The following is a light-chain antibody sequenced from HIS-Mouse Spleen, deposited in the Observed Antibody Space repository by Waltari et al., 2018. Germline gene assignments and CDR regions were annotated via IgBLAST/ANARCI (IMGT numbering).Light chain of an antibody. Sequence: DIVMTQSPDSLAVSLGERATINCKSSQSVLYSSNNKNYLAWYQQKPGQPPKLLIYWASPRESGVPDRFSGSGSGTDFTLTISSLQAEDVAVYYCQQYYSTPPYTFGQGTKL. CDR1: QSVLYSSNNKNY. CDR3: QQYYSTPPYT. V-gene: IGKV4-1*01. CDR2: WAS. J-gene: IGKJ2*01.